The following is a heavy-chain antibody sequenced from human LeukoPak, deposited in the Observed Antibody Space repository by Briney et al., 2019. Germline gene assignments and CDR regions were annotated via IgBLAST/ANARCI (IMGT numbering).Heavy chain of an antibody. CDR1: GFTFSNYD. Sequence: GGSLRLSWAASGFTFSNYDMPWVRRAPGKGLEWVSYISSGGSTVYYADSVKGRFTVSRDNAKNSLYLQMSSLRAEDTAVYYCARGGSFVEYWGQGTLVSVSS. CDR3: ARGGSFVEY. J-gene: IGHJ4*02. CDR2: ISSGGSTV. D-gene: IGHD3-10*01. V-gene: IGHV3-48*03.